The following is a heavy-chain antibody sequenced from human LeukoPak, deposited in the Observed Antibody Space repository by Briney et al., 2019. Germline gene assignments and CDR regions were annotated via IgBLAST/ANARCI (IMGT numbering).Heavy chain of an antibody. J-gene: IGHJ5*02. CDR3: ARDLGGSYPNWFDP. CDR2: IKQDGSEK. Sequence: GGSLRLSCAASGFTFSSYWMSWVRQAPGKGLEWVANIKQDGSEKYYVDSVKGRFTISRDNAKNSLYLQVNSLRAEDTAVYYCARDLGGSYPNWFDPWGQGTLVTVSS. CDR1: GFTFSSYW. V-gene: IGHV3-7*01. D-gene: IGHD1-26*01.